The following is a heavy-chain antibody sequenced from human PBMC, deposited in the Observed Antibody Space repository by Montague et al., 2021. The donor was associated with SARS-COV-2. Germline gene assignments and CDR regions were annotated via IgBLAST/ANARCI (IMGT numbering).Heavy chain of an antibody. Sequence: SETLSLTCSDSSGSIISSGYYWGWIRQPPGKELEWIGNIYYSGTTYYNPSLQSRGTISVDTSKNHLSLRLSSVTAADTAVYFCARGMIRGVTTPFDYWGQGSQVTVSS. D-gene: IGHD3-10*01. CDR2: IYYSGTT. J-gene: IGHJ4*02. CDR1: SGSIISSGYY. V-gene: IGHV4-39*02. CDR3: ARGMIRGVTTPFDY.